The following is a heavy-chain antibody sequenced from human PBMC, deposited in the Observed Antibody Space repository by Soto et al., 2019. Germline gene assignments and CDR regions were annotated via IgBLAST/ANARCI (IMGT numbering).Heavy chain of an antibody. CDR1: GGSITRNDHY. Sequence: QLQLQESGPGLVRPSETLSLICTVSGGSITRNDHYWGWIRQSPGKGLEWIGDIKSSGSTNYNLSRKSRVSMAVETSKNQFSLKMNSVTAADTAVYYCARLGSSGWYQGSDFDYWGQGTLVTVSS. CDR2: IKSSGST. J-gene: IGHJ4*02. CDR3: ARLGSSGWYQGSDFDY. D-gene: IGHD6-19*01. V-gene: IGHV4-39*01.